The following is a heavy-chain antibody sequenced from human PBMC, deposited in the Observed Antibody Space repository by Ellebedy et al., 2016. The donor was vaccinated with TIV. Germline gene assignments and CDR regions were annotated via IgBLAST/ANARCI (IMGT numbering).Heavy chain of an antibody. Sequence: SETLSLXXTVSGGSISSRNYFWGWIRQPPGKGLEWIGSISYTGSTNSNPSLRSRVTISVDTSKKQFSLKMNSVTASDTALYYCARGSMWFGELDTYYYAMDVWGQGTTVTVSS. J-gene: IGHJ6*02. CDR1: GGSISSRNYF. CDR2: ISYTGST. V-gene: IGHV4-39*01. CDR3: ARGSMWFGELDTYYYAMDV. D-gene: IGHD3-10*01.